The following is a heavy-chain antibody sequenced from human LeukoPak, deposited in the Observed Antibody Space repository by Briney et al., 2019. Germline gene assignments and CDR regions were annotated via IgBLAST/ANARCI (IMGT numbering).Heavy chain of an antibody. CDR2: VNHSGST. D-gene: IGHD6-19*01. CDR3: GSFAVHRRLAVAGQFGLDY. J-gene: IGHJ4*02. V-gene: IGHV4-34*01. Sequence: SETLSLTCAVYGGSFSGYYWSWLRQPPGKGLEWIGEVNHSGSTNYNPSLKSRVTISVDTSKNQFALKLSYVTAADTAVYYCGSFAVHRRLAVAGQFGLDYWGQGTLVTVSS. CDR1: GGSFSGYY.